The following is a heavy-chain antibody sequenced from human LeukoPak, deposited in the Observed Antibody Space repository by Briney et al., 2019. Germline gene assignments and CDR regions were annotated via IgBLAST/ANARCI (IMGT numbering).Heavy chain of an antibody. D-gene: IGHD6-19*01. CDR3: AKRDSTGWYSDY. CDR1: GFIFSPYA. J-gene: IGHJ4*02. V-gene: IGHV3-64*04. CDR2: ISSNGGGT. Sequence: GGSLRLSCSASGFIFSPYAMHWVRQAPGKGLEYVSAISSNGGGTYYADSVKGRFTISRDNSKNTLYLQMKSLRAEDTAVYYCAKRDSTGWYSDYWGQGTLVTVSS.